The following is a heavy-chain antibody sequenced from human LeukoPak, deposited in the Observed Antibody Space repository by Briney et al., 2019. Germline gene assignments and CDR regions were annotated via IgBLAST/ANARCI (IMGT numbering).Heavy chain of an antibody. CDR2: ISDSGGST. CDR1: GFRFSSYA. Sequence: GSLRLACAASGFRFSSYAMSWVRQAPGKGLEWVSAISDSGGSTYYADSVKGRFTISRDNSKNTLYLQMNSLRAEDTAVYYCAKAQGIFKPFDYWGQGTLVTVSS. J-gene: IGHJ4*02. CDR3: AKAQGIFKPFDY. D-gene: IGHD6-13*01. V-gene: IGHV3-23*01.